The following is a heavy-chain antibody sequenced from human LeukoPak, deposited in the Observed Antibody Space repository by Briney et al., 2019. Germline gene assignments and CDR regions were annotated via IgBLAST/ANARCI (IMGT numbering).Heavy chain of an antibody. D-gene: IGHD6-19*01. V-gene: IGHV3-9*01. CDR2: ISWNSGSI. CDR3: AKATSSGWSGFFDY. J-gene: IGHJ4*02. CDR1: GFTFDDYA. Sequence: GRSLRLSCAASGFTFDDYAMHWVRQAPGKGLEWVSGISWNSGSIGYADSVKGRFTISRDNAKNSLYLQMNSLRAEDTALYYCAKATSSGWSGFFDYWGQGTLVTVSS.